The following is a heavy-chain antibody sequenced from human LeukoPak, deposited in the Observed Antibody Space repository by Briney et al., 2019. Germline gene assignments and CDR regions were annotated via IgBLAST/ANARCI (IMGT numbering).Heavy chain of an antibody. V-gene: IGHV1-69*13. J-gene: IGHJ4*02. D-gene: IGHD1-26*01. CDR3: ARQGGGPYSGSPFDY. CDR1: GGTFSSYA. CDR2: IIPIFGTA. Sequence: ASVKVSCKASGGTFSSYAISWVRQAPGQGLEWMGGIIPIFGTANYAQKFQGRVTITADESTSTAYMELSSLRFEDTAVYYCARQGGGPYSGSPFDYWGQGTLVTVSS.